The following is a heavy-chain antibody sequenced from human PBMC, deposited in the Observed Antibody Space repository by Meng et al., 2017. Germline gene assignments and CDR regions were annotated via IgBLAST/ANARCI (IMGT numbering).Heavy chain of an antibody. D-gene: IGHD3-22*01. CDR1: GFTFSDYY. V-gene: IGHV3-69-1*01. CDR3: ARDFDYDSSGYYYANDAFDI. J-gene: IGHJ3*02. CDR2: ISSSSTI. Sequence: GGSLRLSCAASGFTFSDYYMNWVRQAPGKGLEWVSSISSSSTIYYADSVKGRFTISRDNAKNSLYLQMNSLRAEDTAVYYCARDFDYDSSGYYYANDAFDIWGQGTMVTVSS.